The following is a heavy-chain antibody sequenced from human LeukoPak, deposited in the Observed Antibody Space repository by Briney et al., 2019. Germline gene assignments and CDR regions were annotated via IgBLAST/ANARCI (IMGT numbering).Heavy chain of an antibody. CDR2: ISGGGDRT. D-gene: IGHD3/OR15-3a*01. Sequence: GGSLRLSCVASGFTFSSYAMRWVRQAPGKGLEWVSGISGGGDRTSYADSVKGRFTISRDNSKNTQYLQMNSLRVEDTAVYYCARNTYYDFSYYFDYWGQGTLVTVSS. J-gene: IGHJ4*02. CDR1: GFTFSSYA. CDR3: ARNTYYDFSYYFDY. V-gene: IGHV3-23*01.